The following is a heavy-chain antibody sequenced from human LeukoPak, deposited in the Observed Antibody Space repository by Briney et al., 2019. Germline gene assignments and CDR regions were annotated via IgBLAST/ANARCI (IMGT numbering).Heavy chain of an antibody. J-gene: IGHJ4*02. Sequence: PGGSLRLSCAACGFTLSNYDMNWVRQAPGKGLEWVSGIRVNGGSTYYADSVKGRFTISRDNSKNTLYLQMNSLRVDDTAVYYCAKGRADAYTFDYWGQGTLVTISS. CDR1: GFTLSNYD. CDR3: AKGRADAYTFDY. V-gene: IGHV3-23*01. D-gene: IGHD5-24*01. CDR2: IRVNGGST.